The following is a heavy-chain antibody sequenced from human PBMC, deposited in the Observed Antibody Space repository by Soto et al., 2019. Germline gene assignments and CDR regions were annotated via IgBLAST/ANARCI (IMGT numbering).Heavy chain of an antibody. D-gene: IGHD1-7*01. V-gene: IGHV3-15*01. J-gene: IGHJ4*02. CDR1: GFTLTNAW. CDR2: IKSKSEGGTT. CDR3: ITGGSFAGTTHFFDY. Sequence: ESGGGLVEPGGSLRLSCTAFGFTLTNAWMSWVRQTPAKGLEWVGRIKSKSEGGTTDYAAPVKGRFTISRDDSKNRLYLQMNSLKTEDAAIYYCITGGSFAGTTHFFDYWGEGTLVTVSS.